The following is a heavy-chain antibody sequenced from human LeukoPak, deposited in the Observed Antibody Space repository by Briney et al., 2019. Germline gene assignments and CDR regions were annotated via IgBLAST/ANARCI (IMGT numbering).Heavy chain of an antibody. J-gene: IGHJ3*01. V-gene: IGHV3-21*06. CDR3: ARDLQTGLAFDA. CDR2: LSGSGRLI. Sequence: PGGSLRPSCAASGFTFSSGTMNWVRQTPGKALEWVSSLSGSGRLIWYAGSVKGRFTISRDNAANSLFLQMNSLRVEDAAVYYCARDLQTGLAFDAWGQGTVVTVSS. CDR1: GFTFSSGT. D-gene: IGHD7-27*01.